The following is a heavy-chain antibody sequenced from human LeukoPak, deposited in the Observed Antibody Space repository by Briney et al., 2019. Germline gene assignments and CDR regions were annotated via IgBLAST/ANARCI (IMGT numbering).Heavy chain of an antibody. CDR3: ARDSSNSNYALDY. CDR2: INPNSGGT. J-gene: IGHJ4*02. CDR1: GYXFTGYY. D-gene: IGHD4-11*01. V-gene: IGHV1-2*02. Sequence: ASVKVSCKASGYXFTGYYIHWVRQAPGQGREWMGWINPNSGGTNYAQKFQGRVTMTRDTSISTAYMELSRLRSDDTAVYYCARDSSNSNYALDYWGQGTLVTVSS.